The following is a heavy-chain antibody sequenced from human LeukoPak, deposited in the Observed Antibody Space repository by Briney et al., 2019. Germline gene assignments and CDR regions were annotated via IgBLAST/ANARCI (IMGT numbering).Heavy chain of an antibody. Sequence: GGSLRLSCAASGFTFDDYGMSWVRQAPGKGLESVSAISSNGGSTYYANSVKGRFTISRDNSKNTLYLQMNSLRAEDTAVYYCAKRALLGFGELYYFDYWGQGTLVTVSS. CDR3: AKRALLGFGELYYFDY. CDR2: ISSNGGST. D-gene: IGHD3-10*01. V-gene: IGHV3-64*01. CDR1: GFTFDDYG. J-gene: IGHJ4*02.